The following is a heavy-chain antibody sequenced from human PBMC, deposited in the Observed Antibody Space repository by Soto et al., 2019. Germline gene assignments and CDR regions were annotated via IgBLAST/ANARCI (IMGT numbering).Heavy chain of an antibody. CDR1: GFTFSSYG. J-gene: IGHJ6*02. D-gene: IGHD5-18*01. CDR3: AKDGQNTAMVFEPNYYYYYGMDV. CDR2: ISYDGSNK. V-gene: IGHV3-30*18. Sequence: QVQLVESGGGVVQPGRSLRLSCAASGFTFSSYGMHWVRQAPGKGLEWVAVISYDGSNKYYADSVKGRFTISRDNSKNTLYLQMNSLRAEDTAVYYCAKDGQNTAMVFEPNYYYYYGMDVWGQGTTVTVSS.